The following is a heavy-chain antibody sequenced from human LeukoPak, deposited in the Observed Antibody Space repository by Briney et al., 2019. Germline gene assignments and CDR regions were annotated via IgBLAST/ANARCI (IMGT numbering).Heavy chain of an antibody. CDR3: ARILEGYHYYMDV. CDR2: IGTDGSIT. Sequence: GGSLRLSCAASGVTFSDYYMSWIRQAPGKGLQWVSYIGTDGSITYYADSVKGRFTISRDNAKNSLYLQMNSLRVEDTAVYYCARILEGYHYYMDVWGKGTTVTVSS. CDR1: GVTFSDYY. V-gene: IGHV3-11*04. J-gene: IGHJ6*03.